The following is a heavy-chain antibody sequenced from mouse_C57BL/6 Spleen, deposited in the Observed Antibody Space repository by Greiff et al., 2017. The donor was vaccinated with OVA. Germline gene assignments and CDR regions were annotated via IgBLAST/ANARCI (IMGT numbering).Heavy chain of an antibody. Sequence: ESGPGLVKPSQSLSLTCSVTGYSITSGYYWNWIRQFPGNKLEWMGYISYDGSNNYNPSLKNRISITRDTSKNQFFLKLNSVTTEDTATYYCAREDYYGMDYAMDYWGQGTSVTVSS. CDR1: GYSITSGYY. V-gene: IGHV3-6*01. CDR2: ISYDGSN. CDR3: AREDYYGMDYAMDY. J-gene: IGHJ4*01. D-gene: IGHD1-1*01.